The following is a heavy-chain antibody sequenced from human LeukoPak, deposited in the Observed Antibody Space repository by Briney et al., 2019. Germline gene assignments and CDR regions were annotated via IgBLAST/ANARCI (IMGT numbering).Heavy chain of an antibody. CDR2: IYYSGST. D-gene: IGHD3-22*01. Sequence: KPSETLSLTCTVSGGSISSSSYYWGWIRQPPGKGLEWIGYIYYSGSTNYNPSLKSRVTISVDTSKNQFSLKLSSVTAADTAVYYCARTRYYYDSSGYHMGNDYWGQGTLVTVSS. V-gene: IGHV4-61*05. J-gene: IGHJ4*02. CDR3: ARTRYYYDSSGYHMGNDY. CDR1: GGSISSSSYY.